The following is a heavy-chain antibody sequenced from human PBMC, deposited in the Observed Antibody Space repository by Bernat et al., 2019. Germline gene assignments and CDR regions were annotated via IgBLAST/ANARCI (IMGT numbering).Heavy chain of an antibody. J-gene: IGHJ4*02. CDR3: AREYTVTTLDSENQNN. CDR2: IYTSGST. CDR1: GGSISSGSYY. Sequence: QVQLQESGPGLVKPSQTLSLTCTVSGGSISSGSYYWSWIRQPAGKGLEWIGRIYTSGSTNYNPSLKSRVTISVDTSKYQFSLKLSSVTAADTAVYYCAREYTVTTLDSENQNNWGQGTLVTVSS. D-gene: IGHD4-17*01. V-gene: IGHV4-61*02.